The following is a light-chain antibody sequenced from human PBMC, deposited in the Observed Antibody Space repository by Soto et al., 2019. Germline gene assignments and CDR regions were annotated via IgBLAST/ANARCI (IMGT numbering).Light chain of an antibody. CDR2: HAS. V-gene: IGKV3-20*01. CDR1: QTVNNSY. CDR3: HQYGSSPFT. Sequence: EIVLTQSPGTLSLSPGERATLSCRASQTVNNSYLAWYQQKPGQAPRLLIFHASSRATGIPDRFSGSGSGTDFTLTISRLEPEDFAVYYCHQYGSSPFTFGPGTKVDI. J-gene: IGKJ3*01.